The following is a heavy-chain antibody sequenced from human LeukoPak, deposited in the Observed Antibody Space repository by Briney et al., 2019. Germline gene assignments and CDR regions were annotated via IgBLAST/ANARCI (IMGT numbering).Heavy chain of an antibody. CDR3: ASSRSTDAFDI. V-gene: IGHV3-21*01. CDR1: GLTFSSYS. J-gene: IGHJ3*02. CDR2: ISSSSSYI. D-gene: IGHD2-2*01. Sequence: GGSLRLSCAASGLTFSSYSMNWVRQASGKGLEWVSSISSSSSYIYYADSVKGRFTISRDNAKNSLYLQMNSLRAEDTAVYYCASSRSTDAFDIWGQGTMVTVSS.